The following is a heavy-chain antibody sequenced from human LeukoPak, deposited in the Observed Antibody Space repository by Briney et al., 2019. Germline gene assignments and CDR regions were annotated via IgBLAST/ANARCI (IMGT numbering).Heavy chain of an antibody. V-gene: IGHV1-18*01. J-gene: IGHJ2*01. Sequence: ASVKVSFKASGYTFTSYGISWVRPAPGQGLEWMGWISAYNGNTKYAQKLQGRVTMTTDTSTSTAYMELRSLRSDDTAVYYCARSGAAAGRGWYFDLWGRGTLVTVSS. CDR1: GYTFTSYG. D-gene: IGHD6-13*01. CDR3: ARSGAAAGRGWYFDL. CDR2: ISAYNGNT.